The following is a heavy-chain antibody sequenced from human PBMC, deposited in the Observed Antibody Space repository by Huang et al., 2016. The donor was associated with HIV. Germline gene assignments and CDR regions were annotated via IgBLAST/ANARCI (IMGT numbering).Heavy chain of an antibody. CDR1: GGTFSNHG. V-gene: IGHV1-69*01. D-gene: IGHD1-26*01. J-gene: IGHJ6*02. CDR3: ARVRGYSGSYYGMDV. Sequence: QVQLVQSGAEVKKPGSSVKVSCKASGGTFSNHGFSWGRQAPGQGLEWMGGIVPVFGTQYYAPKFQGRGTITADESTSTVYMELSSLTPDDTAEYYCARVRGYSGSYYGMDVWGQGTTVTVSS. CDR2: IVPVFGTQ.